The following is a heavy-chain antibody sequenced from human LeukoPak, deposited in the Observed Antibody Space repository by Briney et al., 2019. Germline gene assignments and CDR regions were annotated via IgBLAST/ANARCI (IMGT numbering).Heavy chain of an antibody. V-gene: IGHV3-33*06. J-gene: IGHJ4*02. CDR1: GFTFSSYG. D-gene: IGHD3-16*02. CDR3: AKERAFGGVIVQDY. CDR2: IWYDGSNK. Sequence: QPGRSLRLSCAASGFTFSSYGMHWVRQAPGKGLEWVAVIWYDGSNKYYADSVKGRFTISRDNSKNTLYLQMNSLRAEDTAVYYCAKERAFGGVIVQDYWGRGTLVTVSS.